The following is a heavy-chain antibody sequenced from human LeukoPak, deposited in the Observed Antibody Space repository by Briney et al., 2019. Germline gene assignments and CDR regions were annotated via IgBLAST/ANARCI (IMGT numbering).Heavy chain of an antibody. D-gene: IGHD6-13*01. CDR1: GFTFSSYE. V-gene: IGHV3-48*03. CDR3: ARLQLAFDY. J-gene: IGHJ4*02. Sequence: GGSLRLSCAGSGFTFSSYEMNWIRQAPGKGLEWVSYISGSGSTTYYADAVEGRFTISRDNDKNSLYLQMNSLRDDDTAVYYCARLQLAFDYWGQGALVTVSS. CDR2: ISGSGSTT.